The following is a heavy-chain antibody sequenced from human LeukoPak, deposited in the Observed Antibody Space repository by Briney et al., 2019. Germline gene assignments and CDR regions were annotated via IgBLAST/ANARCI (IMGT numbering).Heavy chain of an antibody. J-gene: IGHJ5*02. CDR3: ARGPGSGSYFAWFDH. V-gene: IGHV4-34*01. CDR2: INHSGST. CDR1: GGSFSGVY. D-gene: IGHD3-10*01. Sequence: SETLSLTCAVYGGSFSGVYWSWIRQPPGKGLEWIGEINHSGSTNYNLSLKSRVTVSVDTSKNQFSLKLSSVTAADTAVYYCARGPGSGSYFAWFDHWGQGTPVTVSS.